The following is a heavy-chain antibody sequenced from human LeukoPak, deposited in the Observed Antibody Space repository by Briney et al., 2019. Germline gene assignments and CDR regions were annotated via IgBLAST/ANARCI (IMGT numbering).Heavy chain of an antibody. CDR1: GFTFSSYS. V-gene: IGHV3-21*01. CDR2: ISSSSSYV. J-gene: IGHJ6*02. D-gene: IGHD2-15*01. Sequence: GSLRLSCAASGFTFSSYSMNWVRQAPGKGLEWVSSISSSSSYVYYADSVKGRFTISRDNAKNSLYLQMNSLRAEDTAVYYCARDRVVGAPQSNYYYYGMDVWGQGTTVTVSS. CDR3: ARDRVVGAPQSNYYYYGMDV.